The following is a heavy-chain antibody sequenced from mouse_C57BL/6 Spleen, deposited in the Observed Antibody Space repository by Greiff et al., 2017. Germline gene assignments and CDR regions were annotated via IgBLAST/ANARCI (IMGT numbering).Heavy chain of an antibody. D-gene: IGHD1-1*01. CDR2: IDPSDSET. J-gene: IGHJ3*01. V-gene: IGHV1-52*01. CDR3: AREDYYGSSSY. CDR1: GYTFTSYW. Sequence: QVQLQQPGAELVRPGSSVKLSCKASGYTFTSYWMHWVKQRPIQGLEWIGNIDPSDSETHYNQKFKDKATLTVDKSSSTAYMQLSSLTSEDSAVYYCAREDYYGSSSYWGQGTLVTVSA.